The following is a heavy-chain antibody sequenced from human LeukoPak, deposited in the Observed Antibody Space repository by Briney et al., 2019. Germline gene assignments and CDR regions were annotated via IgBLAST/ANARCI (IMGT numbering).Heavy chain of an antibody. Sequence: ASVKVSCKASGYTFTSYGISWVRQAPGQGLEWMGWISAYNGNTNYALKLQGRVTMTTDTSTSTAYMELRSLRSDDTAVYYCARELYDFWSGYYTGMAGYWGQGTLVTVSS. V-gene: IGHV1-18*01. J-gene: IGHJ4*02. D-gene: IGHD3-3*01. CDR3: ARELYDFWSGYYTGMAGY. CDR2: ISAYNGNT. CDR1: GYTFTSYG.